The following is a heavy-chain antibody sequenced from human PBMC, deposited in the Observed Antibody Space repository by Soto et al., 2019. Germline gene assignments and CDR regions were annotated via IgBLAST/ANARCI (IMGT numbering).Heavy chain of an antibody. CDR2: TRNKAYGYTT. V-gene: IGHV3-72*01. CDR1: AFSFSDHY. J-gene: IGHJ4*02. CDR3: ALTLDPATPDLDA. Sequence: PGGSVRLSCAPSAFSFSDHYVGWVRQAPGQELAWVARTRNKAYGYTTEFAASVKGRLTISRDDSKNLLYLQMNSLNTQDTAVYSCALTLDPATPDLDARGKGTLGTVSS. D-gene: IGHD1-26*01.